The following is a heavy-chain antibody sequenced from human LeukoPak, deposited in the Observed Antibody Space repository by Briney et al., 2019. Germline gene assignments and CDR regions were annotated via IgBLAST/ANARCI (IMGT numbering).Heavy chain of an antibody. D-gene: IGHD3-10*01. CDR3: CIMVRGANLLDY. CDR2: MNPNSGNT. V-gene: IGHV1-8*01. CDR1: GYTFTSYD. J-gene: IGHJ4*02. Sequence: GASVKVSCKASGYTFTSYDINWVRQATGQGLEWMGWMNPNSGNTGYAQKFQGRVTMTRDTSISTAYMELSRLRSDDTAVYYCCIMVRGANLLDYWGQGTLVTVSS.